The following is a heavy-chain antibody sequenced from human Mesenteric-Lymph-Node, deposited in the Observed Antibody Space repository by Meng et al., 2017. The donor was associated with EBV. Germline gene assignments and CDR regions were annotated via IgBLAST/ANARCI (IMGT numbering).Heavy chain of an antibody. CDR2: IYYSGNT. J-gene: IGHJ5*02. D-gene: IGHD6-19*01. V-gene: IGHV4-39*07. CDR3: ARYSSSSGWLDP. CDR1: GGSISNNLYY. Sequence: QVQLQESGPGLVKSSETLSLTCTVSGGSISNNLYYWGWIRQPPGKGLEWIGTIYYSGNTYYSTSLKSRVTISVDTSKNQFSLQLNSVTAADTAVYYCARYSSSSGWLDPWGQGTLVTVSS.